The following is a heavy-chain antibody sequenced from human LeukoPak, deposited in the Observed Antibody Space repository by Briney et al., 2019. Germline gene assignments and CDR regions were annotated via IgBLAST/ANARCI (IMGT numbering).Heavy chain of an antibody. J-gene: IGHJ3*02. CDR3: ARESGFGELFPYAFDI. V-gene: IGHV3-21*01. Sequence: GGSLRLSCAASGFTFSSYSMNWVRQAPGKGLEWVSSISSSSSYIYYADSVKGRFTISRDNAKNSLYLQMNSLRAEDTAVYYCARESGFGELFPYAFDIWGQGTAVTVSS. CDR1: GFTFSSYS. CDR2: ISSSSSYI. D-gene: IGHD3-10*01.